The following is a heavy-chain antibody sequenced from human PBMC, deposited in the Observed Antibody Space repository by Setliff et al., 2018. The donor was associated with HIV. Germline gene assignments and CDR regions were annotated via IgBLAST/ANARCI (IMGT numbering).Heavy chain of an antibody. CDR1: GVSFSGDY. CDR3: ARGRDWAKTGDF. Sequence: PSETLSLTCAVSGVSFSGDYWSWVRQPPGKGLEWIAEVHPSGSINYNSSFKSRVAISVDTSNNQFSLTVTSVTAADTAVYYCARGRDWAKTGDFWGQGALVTVSS. J-gene: IGHJ4*02. V-gene: IGHV4-34*01. CDR2: VHPSGSI. D-gene: IGHD3-9*01.